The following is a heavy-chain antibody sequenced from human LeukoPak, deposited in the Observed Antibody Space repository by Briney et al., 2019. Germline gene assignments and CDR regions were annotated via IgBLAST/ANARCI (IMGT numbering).Heavy chain of an antibody. V-gene: IGHV3-21*01. CDR1: GFTFSSYN. CDR3: ARDQHEGGSWFWFDP. D-gene: IGHD2-15*01. CDR2: ISSSSSYI. Sequence: GGSLRLSCAASGFTFSSYNMNWVRQAPGKGLEWVSSISSSSSYIYYADSVKGRFTISRDNAKNSLYLQMNSLRAEDTAVYYCARDQHEGGSWFWFDPWGQGTLVTVSS. J-gene: IGHJ5*02.